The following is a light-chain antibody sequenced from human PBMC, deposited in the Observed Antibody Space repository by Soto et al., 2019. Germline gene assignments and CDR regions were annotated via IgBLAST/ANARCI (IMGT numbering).Light chain of an antibody. V-gene: IGKV3-20*01. CDR1: QSVSSTY. CDR2: GAS. CDR3: QQYGSSPWT. J-gene: IGKJ1*01. Sequence: EIVLTQSPGPLSLSPGERATLSCRASQSVSSTYLAWYQQKPGQAPSLLIYGASSRATGIPDRFSGSGSGTDFTLTISRLEPEDCAVYYCQQYGSSPWTFGQGTKVQI.